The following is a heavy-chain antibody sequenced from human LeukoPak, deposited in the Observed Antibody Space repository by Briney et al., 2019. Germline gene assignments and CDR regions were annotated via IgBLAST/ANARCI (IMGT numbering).Heavy chain of an antibody. CDR3: ARGARYFDWLLPDYYFGY. J-gene: IGHJ4*02. CDR2: IWYDGSNK. V-gene: IGHV3-33*01. CDR1: GFTFSSYG. D-gene: IGHD3-9*01. Sequence: GGSLRLSCAASGFTFSSYGMHWVRQAPGKGLEWVAVIWYDGSNKYYADSVKGRFTISRDNSKNTLYLQMNSLRAEDTAVYYCARGARYFDWLLPDYYFGYWGQGTLVTVSS.